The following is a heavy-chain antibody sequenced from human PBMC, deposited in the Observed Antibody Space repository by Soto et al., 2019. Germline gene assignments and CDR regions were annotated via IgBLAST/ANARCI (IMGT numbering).Heavy chain of an antibody. V-gene: IGHV3-74*01. Sequence: GGALRRSCEASGFVFTNFWIHWVRHVPGKGLVWVARIDTSGHSTNYAESVKGRFTISRDNAKNTVSLQMNSLRVEDTGVYYCAKDSWYFDLWSQGSQVTFSS. D-gene: IGHD6-13*01. CDR1: GFVFTNFW. CDR2: IDTSGHST. J-gene: IGHJ4*02. CDR3: AKDSWYFDL.